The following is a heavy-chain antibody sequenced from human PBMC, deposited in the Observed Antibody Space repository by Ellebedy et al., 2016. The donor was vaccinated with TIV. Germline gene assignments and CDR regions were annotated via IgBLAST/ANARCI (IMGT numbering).Heavy chain of an antibody. V-gene: IGHV4-39*07. CDR3: ARVETVDTFNYDC. D-gene: IGHD2/OR15-2a*01. Sequence: MPSETLSLTCTVSGGSISSSNYYWSWIRQPPGKGLEWIGNIHYDGTTYYHPSLRSRVTISVDTSKKQFSLNLNSVTAADTAVYYCARVETVDTFNYDCWGQGTLVTVSS. CDR1: GGSISSSNYY. CDR2: IHYDGTT. J-gene: IGHJ4*02.